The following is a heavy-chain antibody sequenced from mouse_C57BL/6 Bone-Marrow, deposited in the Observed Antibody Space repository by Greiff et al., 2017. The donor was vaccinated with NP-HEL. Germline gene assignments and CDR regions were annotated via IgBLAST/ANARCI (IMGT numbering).Heavy chain of an antibody. CDR3: ARGGIYYDYGRDGAYFDD. V-gene: IGHV14-3*01. CDR1: GFNIKNTY. D-gene: IGHD2-4*01. CDR2: IDPANGNT. Sequence: EVQLQESVAELVRPGASVKLSCTASGFNIKNTYMHWVKQRPEQGLEWIGRIDPANGNTKYAPKFQGKATITADTSSNTAYLQLSSLTSEDTAIDYCARGGIYYDYGRDGAYFDDWGQGTTLTVSS. J-gene: IGHJ2*01.